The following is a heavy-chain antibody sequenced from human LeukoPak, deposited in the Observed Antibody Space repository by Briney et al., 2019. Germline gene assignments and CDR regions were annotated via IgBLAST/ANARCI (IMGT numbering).Heavy chain of an antibody. V-gene: IGHV4-61*01. J-gene: IGHJ3*01. CDR1: GGSVSSGSYY. CDR2: IYYGGST. D-gene: IGHD2-2*01. Sequence: PSETLSLTCTVSGGSVSSGSYYWSWIRQPPGKGLEWIGYIYYGGSTNYNPSLKSRVTISVDTSKNQFSLKLSSVTAADTAMYYCARDLVPWGQGTMVTVSS. CDR3: ARDLVP.